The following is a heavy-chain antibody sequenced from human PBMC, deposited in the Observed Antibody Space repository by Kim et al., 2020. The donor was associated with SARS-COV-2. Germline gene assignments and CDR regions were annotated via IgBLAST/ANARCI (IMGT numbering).Heavy chain of an antibody. D-gene: IGHD1-1*01. V-gene: IGHV5-51*01. CDR3: ARTGNSPYYFDY. Sequence: SSRPFRGQVTISADKSLSTAYLQRSSLKASDTAMYYCARTGNSPYYFDYWGQGTLVTVSS. J-gene: IGHJ4*02.